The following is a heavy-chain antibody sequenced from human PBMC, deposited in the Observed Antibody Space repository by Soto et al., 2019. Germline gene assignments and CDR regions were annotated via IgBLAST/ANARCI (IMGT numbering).Heavy chain of an antibody. CDR1: GGSISSYY. V-gene: IGHV4-59*08. CDR2: IYYSGGT. Sequence: QVQLQESGPGLVKPSETLSLTCTVSGGSISSYYWSWIRQPPGKGLEWIGSIYYSGGTSYNPSLKSGVTRAVDTSTNHFSLLSSSAPAEDPAVYSCARRCRYSGDYWGQGTLVTVSS. D-gene: IGHD1-1*01. J-gene: IGHJ4*02. CDR3: ARRCRYSGDY.